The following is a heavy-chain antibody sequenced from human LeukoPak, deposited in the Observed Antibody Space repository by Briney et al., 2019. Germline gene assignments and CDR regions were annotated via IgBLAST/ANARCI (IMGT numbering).Heavy chain of an antibody. V-gene: IGHV3-30*18. Sequence: GGSLRLSCAASGFTFSSYGMHWVRQAPDKGLEWVAVISYDGSNKYYADSVKGRFTISRDNSKNTLYLQMNSLRAEDTAVYYCAKDTQVGATTRWLDYWGQGTLVTVSS. CDR2: ISYDGSNK. CDR3: AKDTQVGATTRWLDY. J-gene: IGHJ4*02. CDR1: GFTFSSYG. D-gene: IGHD1-26*01.